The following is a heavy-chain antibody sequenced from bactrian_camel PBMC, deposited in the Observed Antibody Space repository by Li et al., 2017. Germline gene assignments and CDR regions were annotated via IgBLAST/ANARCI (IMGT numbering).Heavy chain of an antibody. J-gene: IGHJ4*01. Sequence: HVQLVESGGGSVQAAGSLTLSCTYSEFSTSCIGWFRQAPGKEREGVASIDRVGRTKYANSVKGRFIISQDNANANRTLFLQMYSLTPDDTATYYCAATYWIRDALDHAGYKYWGQGTQVTVST. D-gene: IGHD1*01. V-gene: IGHV3S53*01. CDR1: EFSTSC. CDR2: IDRVGRT. CDR3: AATYWIRDALDHAGYKY.